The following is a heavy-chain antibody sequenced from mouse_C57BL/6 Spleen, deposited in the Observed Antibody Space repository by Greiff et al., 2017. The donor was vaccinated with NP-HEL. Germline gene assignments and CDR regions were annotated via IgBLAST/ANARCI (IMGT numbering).Heavy chain of an antibody. Sequence: QVQLQQSGTELVKPGASVKLSCKASGYTFTSYWMHWVKQRPGQGLEWIGNINPSNGGTNYNEKFKSKATLTVDKSSSTAYMQLSSLTSEDSAVYYCSITTVVYWYFDVWGTGTTVTVSS. J-gene: IGHJ1*03. CDR1: GYTFTSYW. V-gene: IGHV1-53*01. CDR2: INPSNGGT. D-gene: IGHD1-1*01. CDR3: SITTVVYWYFDV.